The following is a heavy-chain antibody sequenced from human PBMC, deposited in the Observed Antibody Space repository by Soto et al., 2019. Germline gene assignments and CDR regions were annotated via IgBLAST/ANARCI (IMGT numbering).Heavy chain of an antibody. V-gene: IGHV3-30-3*01. CDR3: ARDAPPDDY. CDR1: GFTFSGST. J-gene: IGHJ4*02. CDR2: ISYDGSNK. Sequence: GGSLRLSCAASGFTFSGSTMHWVRQAPGKGLEWVAVISYDGSNKYYADSVKGRFTISRDNSKNTLYLQMNSLRAEDTAVYYCARDAPPDDYWGQGTLVTVSS.